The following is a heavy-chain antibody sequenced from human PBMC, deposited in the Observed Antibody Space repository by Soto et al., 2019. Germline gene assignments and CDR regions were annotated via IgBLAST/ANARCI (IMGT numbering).Heavy chain of an antibody. Sequence: EVQLVESGGVVVQPGGSLRLSCAASGFTFYDYAMHWVRQAPGKGLEWVSLISWDGTRSYYADSVKGRFIISRDNSKESLYLQMNSLRAEDTALYYCIKDLGGSHWAGHFDYWGQGALVTVSS. CDR2: ISWDGTRS. V-gene: IGHV3-43D*04. J-gene: IGHJ4*02. CDR1: GFTFYDYA. D-gene: IGHD1-26*01. CDR3: IKDLGGSHWAGHFDY.